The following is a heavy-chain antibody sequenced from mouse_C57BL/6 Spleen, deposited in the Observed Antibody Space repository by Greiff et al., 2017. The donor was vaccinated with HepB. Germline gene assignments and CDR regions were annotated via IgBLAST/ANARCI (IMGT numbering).Heavy chain of an antibody. D-gene: IGHD2-12*01. CDR2: INPNNGGT. V-gene: IGHV1-22*01. J-gene: IGHJ1*03. CDR3: ARSYYSHWYFDV. CDR1: GYTFTDYN. Sequence: VQLQQSGPELVKPGASVKMSCKASGYTFTDYNMHWVKQSHGKSLEWIGYINPNNGGTSYNQKFKGKATLTVNKSSSTAYMELRSLTSEDSAVYYCARSYYSHWYFDVWGTGTTVTVSS.